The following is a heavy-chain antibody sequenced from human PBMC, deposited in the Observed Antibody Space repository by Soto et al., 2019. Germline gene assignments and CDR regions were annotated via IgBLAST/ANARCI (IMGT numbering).Heavy chain of an antibody. Sequence: SETLSLTCAVSGGSISSSNWWSWVRQPPGKGLEWIGEIYHSGSTNYNPSLKSRVTISVDKSTNQFSLTLSSVTAADTAVYYCARVGYCSGGSCHYFDYWGQGTLVTVSS. CDR1: GGSISSSNW. CDR2: IYHSGST. V-gene: IGHV4-4*02. CDR3: ARVGYCSGGSCHYFDY. J-gene: IGHJ4*02. D-gene: IGHD2-15*01.